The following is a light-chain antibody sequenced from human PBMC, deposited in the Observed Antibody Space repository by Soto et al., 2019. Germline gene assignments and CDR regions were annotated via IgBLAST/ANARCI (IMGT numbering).Light chain of an antibody. Sequence: EIVTSQSPATLSVSPGERATFSCRASQSVSSNLAWYQQKPGQAPRLLIYGASIRATGIPARFSGSGSGTDFTLTISRLEPEDFAVYYCQQYGSSQWTFGQGTKVDIK. J-gene: IGKJ1*01. CDR2: GAS. CDR3: QQYGSSQWT. V-gene: IGKV3-20*01. CDR1: QSVSSN.